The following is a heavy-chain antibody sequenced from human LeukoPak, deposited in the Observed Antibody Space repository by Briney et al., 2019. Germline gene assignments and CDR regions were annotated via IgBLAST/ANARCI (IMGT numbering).Heavy chain of an antibody. CDR2: IRSTGHGWTT. J-gene: IGHJ6*02. CDR3: APSQCSSTTCYVGLDV. Sequence: QAGGSLRLSCTTSGFTFGDYGMSWVRQAPGSGREWVGLIRSTGHGWTTEYAASVRGRFTLSRDDSKSIVYLQMNSLKAEDTGVYYCAPSQCSSTTCYVGLDVWGQGTTVTVSS. V-gene: IGHV3-49*04. CDR1: GFTFGDYG. D-gene: IGHD2-2*01.